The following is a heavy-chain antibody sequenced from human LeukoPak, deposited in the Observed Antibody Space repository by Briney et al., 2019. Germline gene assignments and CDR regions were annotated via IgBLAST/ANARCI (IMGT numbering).Heavy chain of an antibody. D-gene: IGHD3-10*01. Sequence: SGTLSLTCAVSGGSISSSNWWSWVRQPPGKGLEWIGEIYHSGSTNYNPSLKSRVTISVDKSKNQFSLKLSSVTAADTAVYYCARDGDYYGSGSLNWFDPWGQGTLVTVSS. J-gene: IGHJ5*02. CDR1: GGSISSSNW. CDR2: IYHSGST. V-gene: IGHV4-4*02. CDR3: ARDGDYYGSGSLNWFDP.